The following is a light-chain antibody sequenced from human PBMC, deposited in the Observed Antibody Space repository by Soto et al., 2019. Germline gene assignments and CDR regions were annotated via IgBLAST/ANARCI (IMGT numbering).Light chain of an antibody. J-gene: IGKJ2*01. CDR3: WQYGSSPPYT. V-gene: IGKV3-20*01. CDR2: GAS. CDR1: QSVSSRY. Sequence: EIVLTQSPGTLSLSPGERATLSCRASQSVSSRYLAWYQQKPGQAPRLLMYGASSRATGIPDRFSGSGSGTDFTLTIIRLEPEEFVVYYCWQYGSSPPYTFGQGTKLEIK.